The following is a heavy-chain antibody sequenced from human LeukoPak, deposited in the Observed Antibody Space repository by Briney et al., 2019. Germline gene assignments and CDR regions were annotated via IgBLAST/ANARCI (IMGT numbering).Heavy chain of an antibody. V-gene: IGHV3-23*01. CDR2: ISNSGNST. CDR3: AKDGAVFDAFDI. CDR1: GFTFSSYA. J-gene: IGHJ3*02. Sequence: GGSLRLSCAASGFTFSSYALTWVRQAPGKGLEWVSGISNSGNSTYYAGSVKGRFTISRDNSKNTLYLQLNSLRADDTAVYYCAKDGAVFDAFDIWGQGTMVTVSS. D-gene: IGHD1-26*01.